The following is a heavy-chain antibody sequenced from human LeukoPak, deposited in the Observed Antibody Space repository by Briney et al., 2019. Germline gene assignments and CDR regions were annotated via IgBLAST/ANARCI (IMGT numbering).Heavy chain of an antibody. CDR1: GYTFTGYY. CDR2: INPNSGGT. Sequence: ASVKVSCKASGYTFTGYYMHWVRQAPGQGLEWMGWINPNSGGTNYAQKFQGRVTMARDTSISTAYMELSRLRSDDAAVYYCARDPHGAAPLDPWGQGTLVTVSS. J-gene: IGHJ5*02. CDR3: ARDPHGAAPLDP. D-gene: IGHD2-15*01. V-gene: IGHV1-2*02.